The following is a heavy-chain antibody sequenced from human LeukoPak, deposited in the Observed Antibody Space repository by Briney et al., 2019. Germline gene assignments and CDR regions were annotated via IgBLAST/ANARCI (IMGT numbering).Heavy chain of an antibody. V-gene: IGHV4-34*01. J-gene: IGHJ2*01. CDR3: VRGQFFFAF. CDR2: MHYSGAT. CDR1: GGSISSYY. D-gene: IGHD3-3*01. Sequence: SETLSLTCTVSGGSISSYYWSWIRQPPGKGLEWIGEMHYSGATNYNPSLKSRVTISADTSVNQFSLKLTSVTAADTAVYYCVRGQFFFAFWSRGTPVTVSS.